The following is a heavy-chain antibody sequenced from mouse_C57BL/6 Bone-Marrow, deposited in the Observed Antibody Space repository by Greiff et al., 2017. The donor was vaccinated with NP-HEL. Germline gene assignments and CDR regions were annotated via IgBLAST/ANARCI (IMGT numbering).Heavy chain of an antibody. CDR1: GYTFTSYW. Sequence: VQLQQPGAELVKPGASVKVSCKASGYTFTSYWMHWVKQRPGQGLEWIGRIHPSDSDTNYNQKFKGKATLTVDKSSSTAYMQLSSLTSEDSAVYYCAIFPIYYYGSSYGDWYFDVWGTGTTVTVSS. V-gene: IGHV1-74*01. J-gene: IGHJ1*03. CDR2: IHPSDSDT. D-gene: IGHD1-1*01. CDR3: AIFPIYYYGSSYGDWYFDV.